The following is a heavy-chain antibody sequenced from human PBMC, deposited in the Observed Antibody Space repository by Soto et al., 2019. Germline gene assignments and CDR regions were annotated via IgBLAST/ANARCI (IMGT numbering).Heavy chain of an antibody. D-gene: IGHD2-15*01. CDR2: IVVGSGNT. CDR3: AATPIGLSGGSFEFGAFDI. V-gene: IGHV1-58*02. J-gene: IGHJ3*02. CDR1: GFTFTSSA. Sequence: ASVKVSCKASGFTFTSSAMQWVRQARGQRLEWIGWIVVGSGNTNYAQKFQERVTITRDMSTSTAYMELSSLRSEDTAVYYCAATPIGLSGGSFEFGAFDIWGQGTMVTVSS.